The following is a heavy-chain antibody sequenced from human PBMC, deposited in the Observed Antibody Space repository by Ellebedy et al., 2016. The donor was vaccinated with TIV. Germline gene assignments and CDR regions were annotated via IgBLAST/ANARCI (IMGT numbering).Heavy chain of an antibody. Sequence: AASVKVSCKASGYTFTSYVISWVRQAPGQGLEWMGWSSAHNGNTNYAQRPQGRVTMTTDTSTSTAYMELRSLRSDDTAVYYCARDLSRIAVAVDWGQGTLVTVSS. CDR3: ARDLSRIAVAVD. V-gene: IGHV1-18*01. J-gene: IGHJ4*02. D-gene: IGHD6-19*01. CDR1: GYTFTSYV. CDR2: SSAHNGNT.